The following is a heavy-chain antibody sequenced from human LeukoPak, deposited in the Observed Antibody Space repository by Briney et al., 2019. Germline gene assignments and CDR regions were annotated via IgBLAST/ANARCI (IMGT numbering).Heavy chain of an antibody. CDR1: GYTFTGSY. D-gene: IGHD4-17*01. V-gene: IGHV1-2*02. Sequence: ASVKVSCKASGYTFTGSYMHWVRQAPGQGLEWMGWINPNSGGTNYAQKFQGRVTMTRDASISTAYMELSRLRSDDTAVYYCARVETTVSTFDYWGQGTLVTVSS. CDR3: ARVETTVSTFDY. CDR2: INPNSGGT. J-gene: IGHJ4*02.